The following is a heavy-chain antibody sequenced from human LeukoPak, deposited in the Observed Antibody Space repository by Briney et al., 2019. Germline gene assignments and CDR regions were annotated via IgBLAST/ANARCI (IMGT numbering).Heavy chain of an antibody. Sequence: GGSPRLSCAASGFTVSSNYMSWVRQAPGKGLEWVSVIYSGGSTYYADSVKGRFTISRDNSKNTLYLQMNSLRAEDTAVYYCASSTYYDFWSGPPNWFDPWGQGTLVTVSS. V-gene: IGHV3-66*02. D-gene: IGHD3-3*01. CDR2: IYSGGST. CDR1: GFTVSSNY. J-gene: IGHJ5*02. CDR3: ASSTYYDFWSGPPNWFDP.